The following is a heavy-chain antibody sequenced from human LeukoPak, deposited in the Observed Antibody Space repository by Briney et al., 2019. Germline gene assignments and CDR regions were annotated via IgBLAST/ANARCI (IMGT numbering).Heavy chain of an antibody. CDR1: GGTFISYA. J-gene: IGHJ3*02. CDR2: IIPIFGIA. CDR3: ARGGSSGYSAFDI. Sequence: ASVKVSCKASGGTFISYAISWVRQAHGQGLEGMGGIIPIFGIANYAHKFQGSVTLTADKSPSTAYMELSSLRSDDTAVYYCARGGSSGYSAFDIWGQGTMVTVSS. D-gene: IGHD3-22*01. V-gene: IGHV1-69*10.